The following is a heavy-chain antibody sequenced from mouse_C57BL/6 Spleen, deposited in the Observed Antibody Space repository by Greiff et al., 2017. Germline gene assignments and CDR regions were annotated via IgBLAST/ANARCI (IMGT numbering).Heavy chain of an antibody. J-gene: IGHJ2*01. V-gene: IGHV1-55*01. CDR2: IYPGSGST. CDR1: GYTFTSYW. Sequence: QVQLQQPGAELVKPGASVKMSCKASGYTFTSYWITWVKQRPGQGLEWIGDIYPGSGSTNYNEKFKSKATLTVDTSSSTAHMQLSSLTSEDSAVYYGARSLYDYDGDYWGQGTTLTVSS. CDR3: ARSLYDYDGDY. D-gene: IGHD2-4*01.